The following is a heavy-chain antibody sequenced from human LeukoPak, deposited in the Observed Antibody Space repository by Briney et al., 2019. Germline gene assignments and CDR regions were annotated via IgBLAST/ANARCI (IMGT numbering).Heavy chain of an antibody. CDR3: ARGDPLHFYYYYYMDV. D-gene: IGHD5/OR15-5a*01. J-gene: IGHJ6*03. V-gene: IGHV4-39*07. Sequence: SETLSLTCTVSGGSISSSSYYWGWIRQPPGKGLEWIGSIYYSGSTYYNPSLKSRVTISVDTSKNQFSLKLSSVTAADTAVYYCARGDPLHFYYYYYMDVWGKGTTVTVSS. CDR2: IYYSGST. CDR1: GGSISSSSYY.